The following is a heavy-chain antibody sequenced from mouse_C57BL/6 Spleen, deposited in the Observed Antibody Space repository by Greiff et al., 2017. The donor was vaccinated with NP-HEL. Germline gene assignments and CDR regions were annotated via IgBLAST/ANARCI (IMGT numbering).Heavy chain of an antibody. J-gene: IGHJ2*01. CDR2: IDPSDSYT. Sequence: VQLQQPGAELVRPGTSVKLSCKASGYTFTSYWMHWVKQRPGQGLEWIGVIDPSDSYTNYNQKFKGKATLTVDTSSSTAYMQLSSLTSEDSAVYYCARGTTVVAGGKFDYWGQGTTLTVSS. D-gene: IGHD1-1*01. V-gene: IGHV1-59*01. CDR3: ARGTTVVAGGKFDY. CDR1: GYTFTSYW.